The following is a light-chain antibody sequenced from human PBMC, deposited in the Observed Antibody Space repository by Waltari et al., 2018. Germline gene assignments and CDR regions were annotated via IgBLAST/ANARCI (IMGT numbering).Light chain of an antibody. CDR3: LSYAATVSFG. CDR1: SSDVGNNNH. CDR2: EVS. J-gene: IGLJ2*01. Sequence: QPALTQPASVSGSPGQSITISCTGTSSDVGNNNHVCWYQKHPDKVPKLIIYEVSKRPAGASDRLSCSQSGNTASLTISGLQAEDEADYYCLSYAATVSFGFGGGTKLTVL. V-gene: IGLV2-23*02.